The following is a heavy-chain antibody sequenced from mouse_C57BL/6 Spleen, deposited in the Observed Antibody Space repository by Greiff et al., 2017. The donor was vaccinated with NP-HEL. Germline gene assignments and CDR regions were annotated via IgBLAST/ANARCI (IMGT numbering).Heavy chain of an antibody. CDR1: GYAFSSSW. Sequence: LVESGPELVKPGASVKISCKASGYAFSSSWMNWVKQRPGKGLEWIGRIYPGDGDTNYNGKFKGKATLTADKSSSTAYMQLSSLTSEDSAVYFCARSPLTDFDYWGQGTTLTVSS. CDR2: IYPGDGDT. J-gene: IGHJ2*01. V-gene: IGHV1-82*01. CDR3: ARSPLTDFDY. D-gene: IGHD4-1*01.